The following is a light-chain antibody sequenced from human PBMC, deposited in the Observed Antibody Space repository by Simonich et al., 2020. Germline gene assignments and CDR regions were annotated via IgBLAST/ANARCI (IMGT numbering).Light chain of an antibody. V-gene: IGKV4-1*01. CDR2: WAS. Sequence: DIVMTQSPDSLAVSLGERATINCKSSQSVLYSSNNKNYLAWYQQKPGQPPTLLIYWASTRESGVPDRFSGSGSGTDFTLTISSLQAEDLAVYYCQQYYSTPLTFGGGTKVEIK. CDR3: QQYYSTPLT. J-gene: IGKJ4*01. CDR1: QSVLYSSNNKNY.